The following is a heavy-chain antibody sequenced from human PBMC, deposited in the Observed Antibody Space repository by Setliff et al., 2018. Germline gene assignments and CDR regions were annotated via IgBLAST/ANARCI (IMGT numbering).Heavy chain of an antibody. V-gene: IGHV5-51*01. J-gene: IGHJ3*02. D-gene: IGHD3-3*01. CDR1: GYSFTSYW. CDR3: AISTIFGVVSPTPDAFDI. CDR2: IYPGDPDT. Sequence: GESLKISCKGSGYSFTSYWIGWVRQMPGKGLEWMGIIYPGDPDTRYSPSFQGQVTISADKSISTAYLQWSSLKASDTAMYYCAISTIFGVVSPTPDAFDIWGQGTMVTVSS.